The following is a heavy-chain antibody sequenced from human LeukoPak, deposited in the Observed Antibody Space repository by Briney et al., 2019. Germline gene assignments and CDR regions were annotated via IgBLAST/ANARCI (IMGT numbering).Heavy chain of an antibody. CDR3: ARVYYDSSGYYYFDY. CDR2: IISISTI. V-gene: IGHV3-69-1*01. Sequence: YIISISTIYYADSVKGRFTISRDNAKNSLYLQMNSLRAEDTAVYYCARVYYDSSGYYYFDYWGQGTLVTVSS. D-gene: IGHD3-22*01. J-gene: IGHJ4*02.